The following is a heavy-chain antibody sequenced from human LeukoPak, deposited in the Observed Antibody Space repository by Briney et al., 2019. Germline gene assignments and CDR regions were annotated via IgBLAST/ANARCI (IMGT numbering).Heavy chain of an antibody. D-gene: IGHD1-1*01. J-gene: IGHJ6*03. V-gene: IGHV4-4*07. CDR3: ARGTKLERRDYYYYMDV. Sequence: PSETLSLTCTVSGGSFSTYYWSWIRQPAGKGLEWIGRIYTSGSTNYNPSLKSRVTISVDTSKNQFSLKLSSVTAAGTAVYYCARGTKLERRDYYYYMDVWGKGTTVTVSS. CDR2: IYTSGST. CDR1: GGSFSTYY.